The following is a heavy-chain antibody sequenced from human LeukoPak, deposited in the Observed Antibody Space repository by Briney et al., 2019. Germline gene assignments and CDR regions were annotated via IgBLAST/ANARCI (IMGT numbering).Heavy chain of an antibody. V-gene: IGHV4-59*10. CDR3: ARGPYYDILTGYSIGTGYFDY. CDR1: GGSFSGYY. CDR2: IYTSGST. Sequence: ASETLSLTCAVYGGSFSGYYWSWIRQPAGEGLEWIGRIYTSGSTNYNPSLRSRVTMSVDTSKNQFSLKLSSVTAADTAVYYCARGPYYDILTGYSIGTGYFDYWGQGTLVTVSS. D-gene: IGHD3-9*01. J-gene: IGHJ4*02.